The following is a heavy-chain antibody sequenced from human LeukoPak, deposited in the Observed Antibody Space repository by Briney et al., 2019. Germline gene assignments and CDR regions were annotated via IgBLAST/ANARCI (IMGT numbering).Heavy chain of an antibody. D-gene: IGHD3-22*01. Sequence: GASVKVSCKASGYTFTSYGLSWVRQAPGQGLEWVGGIIPMFRTSNYAQKFQGRVTVTTDESTSTAYMELTSLRSEDTAVYYCARVSVDSGYYYLDFWGQGTLVTVSS. J-gene: IGHJ4*02. CDR3: ARVSVDSGYYYLDF. CDR1: GYTFTSYG. V-gene: IGHV1-69*05. CDR2: IIPMFRTS.